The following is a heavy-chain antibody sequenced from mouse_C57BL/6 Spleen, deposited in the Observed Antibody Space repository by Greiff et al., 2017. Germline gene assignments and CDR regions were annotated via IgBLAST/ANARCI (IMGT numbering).Heavy chain of an antibody. D-gene: IGHD3-2*02. Sequence: VQLQQPGAELVKPGASVKLSCKASGYTFTSYWMHWVKQRPGQGLEWIGMIHPNSGSTNYNEKFKGQATLTAYTSSTTAYMQLSSLTSEDSAVYYCARDSSRFHIDYWGQGTTLTVSS. CDR2: IHPNSGST. J-gene: IGHJ2*01. CDR1: GYTFTSYW. V-gene: IGHV1-64*01. CDR3: ARDSSRFHIDY.